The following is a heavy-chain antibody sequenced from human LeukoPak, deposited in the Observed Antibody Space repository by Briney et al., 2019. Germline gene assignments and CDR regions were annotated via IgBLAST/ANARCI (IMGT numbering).Heavy chain of an antibody. D-gene: IGHD3-10*01. CDR1: GGSISSSSYY. V-gene: IGHV4-39*01. CDR3: ARRRASYYYGSGGPRGSIFDY. CDR2: IYYSGST. J-gene: IGHJ4*02. Sequence: SETLSLTCTVSGGSISSSSYYWGWIRQPPGKGLEWIGSIYYSGSTYYNPSPKSRVTISVDTSKNQFSLKLSSVTAADTAVYYCARRRASYYYGSGGPRGSIFDYWGQGTLVTVSS.